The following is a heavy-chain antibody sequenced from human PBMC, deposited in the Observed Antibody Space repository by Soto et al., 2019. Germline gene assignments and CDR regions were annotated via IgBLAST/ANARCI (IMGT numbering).Heavy chain of an antibody. V-gene: IGHV1-69*13. Sequence: SVKVSCKASGGTFSSYAVSWVRQAPGQGLEWMGVIIPLLNTPNYAQKFQGRVTITADESTSTAYMELSSLRSEDTAVYYCASEGRAAAEYYGMDVWGQGTTVTVSS. CDR2: IIPLLNTP. D-gene: IGHD2-2*01. CDR3: ASEGRAAAEYYGMDV. J-gene: IGHJ6*02. CDR1: GGTFSSYA.